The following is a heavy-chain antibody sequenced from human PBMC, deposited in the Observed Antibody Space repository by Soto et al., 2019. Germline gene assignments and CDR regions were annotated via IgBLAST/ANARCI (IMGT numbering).Heavy chain of an antibody. CDR3: ARQGTYYSSGCYMDY. CDR1: GYSFTSYL. V-gene: IGHV5-51*01. D-gene: IGHD6-19*01. J-gene: IGHJ4*02. CDR2: IYPGDSDT. Sequence: PGESLKISFKGSGYSFTSYLICWVRQMPVKGLEWMGIIYPGDSDTRYSPSFQGQVTISADKSISTAYLQWSSLKASDTAMYYCARQGTYYSSGCYMDYWGQGTLVTVSS.